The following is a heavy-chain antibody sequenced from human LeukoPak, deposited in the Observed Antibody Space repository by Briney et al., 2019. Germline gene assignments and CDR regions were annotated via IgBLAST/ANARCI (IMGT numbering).Heavy chain of an antibody. J-gene: IGHJ6*02. CDR2: ISAYNGNT. V-gene: IGHV1-18*01. CDR3: ARDSSSWYEGYYYGMDV. CDR1: GYTFTSYG. Sequence: ASVKVSCKASGYTFTSYGISWVRQAPGQGLEWMGWISAYNGNTNYAQKLQGRVTITADESTSTAYMELSSLRSEDTAVYYCARDSSSWYEGYYYGMDVWGQGTTVTVSS. D-gene: IGHD6-13*01.